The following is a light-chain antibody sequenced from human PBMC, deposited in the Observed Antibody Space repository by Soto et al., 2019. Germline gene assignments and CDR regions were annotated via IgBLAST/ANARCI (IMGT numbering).Light chain of an antibody. CDR3: QQYSSYSWT. V-gene: IGKV1-5*03. J-gene: IGKJ1*01. CDR1: QSISSW. CDR2: KAS. Sequence: DIQMTQSPSTLSASVGDRVTITCRASQSISSWLAWFQQKPGKAPKVLIYKASGLESGVPSRFSGSGSGTEFTLTISRLQPDDFATYYCQQYSSYSWTFGQGTKVEIK.